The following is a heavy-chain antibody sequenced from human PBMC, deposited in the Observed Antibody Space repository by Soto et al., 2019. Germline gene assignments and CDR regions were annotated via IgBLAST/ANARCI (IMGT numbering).Heavy chain of an antibody. CDR1: GLNFSDYA. Sequence: EVQLLASGGDLVQPGGSLRLSCAASGLNFSDYAMTWVRQAPGKGLEWVSSVSNRGDITYYADSVKGRFTISRDNSKNTLFMHINSLRAEDTALYYCARGDRGGSGSPASYYYSGLDVWGQGTTVTVSS. V-gene: IGHV3-23*01. J-gene: IGHJ6*02. D-gene: IGHD3-10*01. CDR2: VSNRGDIT. CDR3: ARGDRGGSGSPASYYYSGLDV.